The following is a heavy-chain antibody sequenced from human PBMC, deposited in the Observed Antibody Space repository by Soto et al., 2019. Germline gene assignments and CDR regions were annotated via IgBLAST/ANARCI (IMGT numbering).Heavy chain of an antibody. CDR2: IYTSGST. V-gene: IGHV4-4*07. J-gene: IGHJ4*02. CDR1: GGSISSYY. Sequence: SLTCTVSGGSISSYYWSWIRQPAGKGLEWIGRIYTSGSTNYNPSLKSRVTMSVDTSKNQFSLKLSSVTAADTAVYYCAREVYYYDSSGYYFFDYWGQGTLVTVSS. D-gene: IGHD3-22*01. CDR3: AREVYYYDSSGYYFFDY.